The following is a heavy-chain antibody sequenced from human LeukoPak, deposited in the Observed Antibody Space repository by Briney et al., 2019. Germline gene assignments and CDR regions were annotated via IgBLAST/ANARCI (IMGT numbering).Heavy chain of an antibody. D-gene: IGHD3-22*01. V-gene: IGHV4-59*01. CDR3: ARVVEDYYDSSGYYYLFDY. Sequence: NSSETLSLTCTVSGGSISSCYWGWIRQPPGKGLEWIGYIYYSGSSNYNPSLKSRVTISVDTSKNQFSLKLSSVTAADTAVYFCARVVEDYYDSSGYYYLFDYWGQGTLVTVSS. J-gene: IGHJ4*02. CDR1: GGSISSCY. CDR2: IYYSGSS.